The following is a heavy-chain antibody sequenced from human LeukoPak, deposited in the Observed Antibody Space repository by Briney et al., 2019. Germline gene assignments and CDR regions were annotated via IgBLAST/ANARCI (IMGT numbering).Heavy chain of an antibody. Sequence: SETLSLTCTVSGASISSGSYYWSWIRQPAGEGLEWIGRISTSGSTNYNPSLKSRVTISVDTSKNQFSLKLSSVTAADTAVYYCAITYYYDSSGYYSALPDYWGQGTLVTVSS. J-gene: IGHJ4*02. D-gene: IGHD3-22*01. CDR3: AITYYYDSSGYYSALPDY. CDR1: GASISSGSYY. CDR2: ISTSGST. V-gene: IGHV4-61*02.